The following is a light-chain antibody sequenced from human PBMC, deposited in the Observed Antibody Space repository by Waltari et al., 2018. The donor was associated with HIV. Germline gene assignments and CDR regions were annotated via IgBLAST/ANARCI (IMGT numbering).Light chain of an antibody. CDR2: GNS. CDR3: QSYDSSLSGPRV. J-gene: IGLJ1*01. V-gene: IGLV1-40*01. CDR1: SSNIGAGYD. Sequence: QSVLTPPPSVSGAPGQRVTISCPARSSNIGAGYDGHRYQQLPVTAPKLLIYGNSNRPSGVPDRFSGSKSGTSASLAITGLQAEDEADYYCQSYDSSLSGPRVFGTGTKVTVL.